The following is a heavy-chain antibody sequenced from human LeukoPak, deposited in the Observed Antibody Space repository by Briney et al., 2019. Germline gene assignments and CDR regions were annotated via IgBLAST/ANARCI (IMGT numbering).Heavy chain of an antibody. J-gene: IGHJ4*02. CDR1: GFTFSSYA. Sequence: PGGSLRLSCAASGFTFSSYAMSWVRQAPGKGLKGSPAFGGVGAGQYYADSVKGRFTISRDNSKNTLYLQMNSLRAEDTAVYYCAKDRDAYCSGGSCYLRGYSYGSFDYWGQGTLVTVSS. V-gene: IGHV3-23*01. CDR3: AKDRDAYCSGGSCYLRGYSYGSFDY. D-gene: IGHD2-15*01. CDR2: FGGVGAGQ.